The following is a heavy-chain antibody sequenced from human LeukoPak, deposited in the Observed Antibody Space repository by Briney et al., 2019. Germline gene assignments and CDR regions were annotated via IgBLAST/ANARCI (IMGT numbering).Heavy chain of an antibody. CDR3: ASGALSLSHLDY. CDR2: IYYSGST. CDR1: GGSISSSSYY. Sequence: PSETLSLTCTVSGGSISSSSYYWGWIRQPPGKGLEWIGSIYYSGSTYYNPSLKSRVTISVDTSKNQFSLKLSSVTAADTAVYYCASGALSLSHLDYWGQGTLVTVSS. V-gene: IGHV4-39*07. D-gene: IGHD3-10*01. J-gene: IGHJ4*02.